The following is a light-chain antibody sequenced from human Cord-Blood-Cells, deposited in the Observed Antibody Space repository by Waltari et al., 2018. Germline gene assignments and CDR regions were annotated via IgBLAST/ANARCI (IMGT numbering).Light chain of an antibody. CDR1: QSISSY. CDR2: AAS. CDR3: QQSYSTPMYT. V-gene: IGKV1-39*01. Sequence: DIQMTQSPSSLSAPVGHRVTITCRASQSISSYLNWYQQKPGKAPKLLVYAASSLQSGVPSKFSGSGAGTDFTLTISSLQPEDFAIYYCQQSYSTPMYTFGQGTKVEIK. J-gene: IGKJ2*01.